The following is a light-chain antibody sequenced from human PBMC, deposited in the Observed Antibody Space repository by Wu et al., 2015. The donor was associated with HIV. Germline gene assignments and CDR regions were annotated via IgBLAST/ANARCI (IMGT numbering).Light chain of an antibody. Sequence: DIQLTQSPSFLSASVGDGVTITCRASQGIGTYVAWYQQAPGKAPKLLIYGSSALQSGVPSRFRGSGSGTEFTLTISSLQPEDFATYYCQQLYTFGQGTKLEIK. CDR2: GSS. V-gene: IGKV1-9*01. J-gene: IGKJ2*01. CDR1: QGIGTY. CDR3: QQLYT.